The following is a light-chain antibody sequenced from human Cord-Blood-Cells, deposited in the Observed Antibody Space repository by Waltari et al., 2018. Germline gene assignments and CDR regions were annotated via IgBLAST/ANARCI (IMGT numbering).Light chain of an antibody. CDR1: ALPKTY. V-gene: IGLV3-16*01. J-gene: IGLJ1*01. CDR2: KDS. Sequence: SYELTQPPSVSVSLGQMARITCPGEALPKTYAYWYQQKPGQAPVLVIYKDSERPSGIPGRFSGSSSGTIVTLTISGVQAEDEADYYCLSADSSGTYVFGTGTKVTVL. CDR3: LSADSSGTYV.